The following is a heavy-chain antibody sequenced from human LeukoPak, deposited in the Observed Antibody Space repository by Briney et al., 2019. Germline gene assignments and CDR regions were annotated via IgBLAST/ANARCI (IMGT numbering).Heavy chain of an antibody. D-gene: IGHD4-17*01. J-gene: IGHJ4*02. CDR3: ARYYGQVDY. CDR1: GFTFSSYW. CDR2: IKQDGSEK. V-gene: IGHV3-7*01. Sequence: GGSLRLSCAAPGFTFSSYWMSWVRQAPGKGLEWVANIKQDGSEKYYVDSVKGRFTISRDNAKNSLYLQMNSLRAEDTAVYYCARYYGQVDYWGQGTLVTVSS.